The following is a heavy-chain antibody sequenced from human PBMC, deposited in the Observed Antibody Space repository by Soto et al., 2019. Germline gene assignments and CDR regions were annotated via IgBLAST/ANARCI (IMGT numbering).Heavy chain of an antibody. CDR3: TKGDSSGYFDPSAGYSTPDH. J-gene: IGHJ5*02. CDR1: GFSFKDFA. CDR2: ITTSDDTT. V-gene: IGHV3-23*01. D-gene: IGHD3-9*01. Sequence: EVQLFESGGGLVEPGGSLRLSCAASGFSFKDFAMSWVRQAPGKGLEWVSTITTSDDTTYSADSVRGRFTISRDNSANTLFLQMSSLKGDDTATYYCTKGDSSGYFDPSAGYSTPDHWGQGTLVTVSS.